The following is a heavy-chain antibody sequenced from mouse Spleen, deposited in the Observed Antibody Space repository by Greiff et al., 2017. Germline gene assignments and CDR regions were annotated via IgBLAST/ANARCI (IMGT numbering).Heavy chain of an antibody. CDR1: GFTFTDYY. Sequence: EVHLVESGGGLVQPGGSLSLSCAASGFTFTDYYMSWVRQPPGKALEWLGFIRNKANGYTTEYSASVKGRFTISRDNSQSILYLQMNALRAEDSATYYCARFDGNYGGYFDVWGTGTTVTVSS. CDR3: ARFDGNYGGYFDV. J-gene: IGHJ1*03. V-gene: IGHV7-3*01. CDR2: IRNKANGYTT. D-gene: IGHD2-1*01.